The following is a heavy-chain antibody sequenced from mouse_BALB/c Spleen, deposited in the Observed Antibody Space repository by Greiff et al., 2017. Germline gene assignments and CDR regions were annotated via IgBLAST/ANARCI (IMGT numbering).Heavy chain of an antibody. Sequence: EVQLVESGGGLVQPGGSRKLSCAASGFTFSSFGMHWVRQAPEKGLEWVAYISSGSSTIYYADTVKGRFTISRDNPKNTLFLQMTSLRSEDTAMYYCARGYYGSSSYYYAMDYWGQGTSVTVSS. V-gene: IGHV5-17*02. CDR3: ARGYYGSSSYYYAMDY. CDR2: ISSGSSTI. J-gene: IGHJ4*01. CDR1: GFTFSSFG. D-gene: IGHD1-1*01.